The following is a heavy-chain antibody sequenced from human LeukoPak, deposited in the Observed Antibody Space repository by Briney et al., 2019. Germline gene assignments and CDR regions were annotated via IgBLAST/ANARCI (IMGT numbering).Heavy chain of an antibody. CDR1: GVSMSISGVY. CDR2: IFTGGPN. J-gene: IGHJ4*02. D-gene: IGHD2-15*01. Sequence: SETLSLTCTVSGVSMSISGVYWSWIRQSAGGRPEWIGRIFTGGPNMYMYNPSFTSRVTMSIDTSRNQFSLRVSSLTAADTAIYYCARGYCLGDNCYSSPAHWGQGSLVTVSP. V-gene: IGHV4-4*07. CDR3: ARGYCLGDNCYSSPAH.